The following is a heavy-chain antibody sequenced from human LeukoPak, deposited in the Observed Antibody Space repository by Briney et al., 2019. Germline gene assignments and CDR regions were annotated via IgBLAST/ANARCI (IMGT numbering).Heavy chain of an antibody. Sequence: GGSLRLSCAASGFTFDDYGMSWVRQAPGKGLEWVSGINWNGGSTGYADSVKGRFTISRDNAKNSLYLQMNSLRAEDTALYYCARAKLEPRTSDAFDIWGQGTMVTVSS. CDR1: GFTFDDYG. D-gene: IGHD1-14*01. CDR2: INWNGGST. CDR3: ARAKLEPRTSDAFDI. J-gene: IGHJ3*02. V-gene: IGHV3-20*04.